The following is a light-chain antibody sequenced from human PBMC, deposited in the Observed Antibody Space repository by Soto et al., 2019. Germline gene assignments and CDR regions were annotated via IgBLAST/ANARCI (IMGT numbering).Light chain of an antibody. CDR3: SSYTSSSTLVV. J-gene: IGLJ2*01. Sequence: QSVLTQPASVSGSPGQSITISCTGTSSDVGGYNYVSWYQQHPGKAPKLMIYEVSNRPSGVSNRFSGSKSGNTASLTISGXXXEDEADYYCSSYTSSSTLVVFXXGTKLTVL. CDR1: SSDVGGYNY. V-gene: IGLV2-14*01. CDR2: EVS.